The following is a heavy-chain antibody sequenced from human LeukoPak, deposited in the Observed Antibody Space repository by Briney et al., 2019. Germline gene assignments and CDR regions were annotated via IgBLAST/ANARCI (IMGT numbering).Heavy chain of an antibody. D-gene: IGHD3-16*01. CDR3: ARVGRGDHTWGSSYFDH. CDR1: GDSISSYH. J-gene: IGHJ4*02. Sequence: SETLSLTCTVSGDSISSYHWSWIRQSPGKGLEWIGYISYSGSTNYNPSLKSRVTISVDTSKNQFSLQLSSVTAADTAVYYCARVGRGDHTWGSSYFDHWGQGTLVTVSS. CDR2: ISYSGST. V-gene: IGHV4-59*01.